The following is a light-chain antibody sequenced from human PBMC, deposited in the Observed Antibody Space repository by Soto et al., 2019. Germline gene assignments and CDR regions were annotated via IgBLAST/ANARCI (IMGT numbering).Light chain of an antibody. V-gene: IGLV2-14*01. Sequence: QSVLTQPASVSGSPGQSITISCTGTSSDVGGYHYVSWYQLLPGKAPKLILFEVSIRPSGVSSRFSGSKSGNTASLTISGLQAEDEADYFCSSYSVSTAYLFGTGTKGTV. CDR3: SSYSVSTAYL. CDR1: SSDVGGYHY. CDR2: EVS. J-gene: IGLJ1*01.